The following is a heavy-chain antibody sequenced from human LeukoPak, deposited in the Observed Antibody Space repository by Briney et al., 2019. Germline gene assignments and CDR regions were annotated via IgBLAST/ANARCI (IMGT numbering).Heavy chain of an antibody. CDR2: ISWNSGNI. V-gene: IGHV3-9*01. J-gene: IGHJ4*02. Sequence: GGSLRLSCAASGFSFDDYAMHWVRQAPGKGLEWVSGISWNSGNIGYADSVKGRFTISRDNAKNSLYLQMNSLKAEDTALYYCAKDSVAVTGTGNIDYWGQGTLVTVSS. CDR1: GFSFDDYA. D-gene: IGHD6-19*01. CDR3: AKDSVAVTGTGNIDY.